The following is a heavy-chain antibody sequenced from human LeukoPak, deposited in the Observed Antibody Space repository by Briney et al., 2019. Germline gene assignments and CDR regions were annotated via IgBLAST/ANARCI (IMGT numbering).Heavy chain of an antibody. J-gene: IGHJ4*02. Sequence: GGSLRLSCAASGFTFSSYSMNWVRQAPGKGLEWVSYISSSSRSIYYADSVKGRFTISRDNAKNSLYLQMNSLRAEDTAVYYCARGYGTGYWGQGTLVTVSS. D-gene: IGHD5-12*01. CDR2: ISSSSRSI. V-gene: IGHV3-48*01. CDR1: GFTFSSYS. CDR3: ARGYGTGY.